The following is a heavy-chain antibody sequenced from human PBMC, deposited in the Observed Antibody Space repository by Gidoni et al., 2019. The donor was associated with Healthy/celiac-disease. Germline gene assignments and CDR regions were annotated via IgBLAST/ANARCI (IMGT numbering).Heavy chain of an antibody. Sequence: QVQLVQSGAEVKKPGSSLTVSCKASGGTFSRYAISWVRQAPGQGLEWMGGIIPIFGTANYAQKFQGRVTITADESTSTDDRELSSLRSEDTAVYYCARIDYDSSGYYPFDYWGQGTLVTVSS. D-gene: IGHD3-22*01. CDR1: GGTFSRYA. CDR2: IIPIFGTA. V-gene: IGHV1-69*01. J-gene: IGHJ4*02. CDR3: ARIDYDSSGYYPFDY.